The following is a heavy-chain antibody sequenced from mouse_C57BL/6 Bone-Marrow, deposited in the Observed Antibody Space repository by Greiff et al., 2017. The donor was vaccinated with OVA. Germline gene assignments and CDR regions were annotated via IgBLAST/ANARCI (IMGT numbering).Heavy chain of an antibody. J-gene: IGHJ2*01. Sequence: EVQLVESGGDLVKPGGSLKLSCAASGFTFSSYGMSWVRQTPDKRLEWVATISSGGSYTYYPDSVKGRFTISRDNAKNTLYLQMSSLKSEDTAMYYCARHPGTVAYWGQGTTLTVSS. CDR1: GFTFSSYG. CDR2: ISSGGSYT. D-gene: IGHD4-1*01. V-gene: IGHV5-6*01. CDR3: ARHPGTVAY.